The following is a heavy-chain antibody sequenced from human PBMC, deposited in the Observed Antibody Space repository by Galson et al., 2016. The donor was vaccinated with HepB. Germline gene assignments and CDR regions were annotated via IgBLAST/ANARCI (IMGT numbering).Heavy chain of an antibody. J-gene: IGHJ4*02. Sequence: SLRLSCAASGSTFSTYAMSWVRQAPGKGLEWVSGIRGSGDYTYYAESVKGRFTISRDNSKNTVYLHMNSLRAEDTAVYYCAKVSGPIVVALSIFFDYWGQGILVTVSS. V-gene: IGHV3-23*01. CDR1: GSTFSTYA. CDR2: IRGSGDYT. D-gene: IGHD3-22*01. CDR3: AKVSGPIVVALSIFFDY.